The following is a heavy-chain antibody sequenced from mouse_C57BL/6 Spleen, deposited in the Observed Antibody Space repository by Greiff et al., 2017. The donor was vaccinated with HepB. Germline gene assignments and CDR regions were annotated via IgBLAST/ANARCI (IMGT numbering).Heavy chain of an antibody. V-gene: IGHV1-63*01. CDR2: IYPGGGYT. CDR1: GYTFTNYW. J-gene: IGHJ2*01. D-gene: IGHD2-5*01. Sequence: QVQLKESGAELVRPGTSVKMSCKASGYTFTNYWIGWAKQRPGHGLEWIGDIYPGGGYTNYNEKFKGKATLTADKSSSTAYMQFSSLTSEDSAIYYCVYSNYAYFDYWGQGTTLTVSS. CDR3: VYSNYAYFDY.